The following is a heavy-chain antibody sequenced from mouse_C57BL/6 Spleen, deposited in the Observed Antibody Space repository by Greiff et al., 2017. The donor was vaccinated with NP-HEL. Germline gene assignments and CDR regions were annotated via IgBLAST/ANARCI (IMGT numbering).Heavy chain of an antibody. V-gene: IGHV1-59*01. CDR3: ARSGVTLDY. D-gene: IGHD2-5*01. CDR2: IDPSDSYT. Sequence: QVQLQQPGAELVRPGTSVKLSCKASGYTFTSYWMHWVKQRPGQGLEWIGVIDPSDSYTNYNQKFKGKATLTVDTSSSTAYMQLSSLTSEDSAVYYCARSGVTLDYWGQGTTLTVSS. CDR1: GYTFTSYW. J-gene: IGHJ2*01.